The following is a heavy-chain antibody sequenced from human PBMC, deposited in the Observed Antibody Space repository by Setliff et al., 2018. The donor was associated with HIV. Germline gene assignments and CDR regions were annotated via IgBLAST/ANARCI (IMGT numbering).Heavy chain of an antibody. CDR2: ISSSGGST. Sequence: GGSLRLSCSASGFTFSSYAMSWVRQAPGKGLEWVSAISSSGGSTYYADSVKGRFTIPRDNSKNTLYLQMNSLRAEDTAVYYCAKDSEPYYYDTSGYYQYYFDYWGQGTLVTVSS. J-gene: IGHJ4*02. D-gene: IGHD3-22*01. V-gene: IGHV3-23*01. CDR3: AKDSEPYYYDTSGYYQYYFDY. CDR1: GFTFSSYA.